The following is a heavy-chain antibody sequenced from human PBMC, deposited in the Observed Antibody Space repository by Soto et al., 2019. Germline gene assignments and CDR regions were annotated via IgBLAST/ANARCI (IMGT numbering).Heavy chain of an antibody. V-gene: IGHV1-18*01. J-gene: IGHJ6*02. CDR3: ATGVNLRSTPYYYYYGMDV. Sequence: GASVKVSCKASGYTFTSYGISWVRQAPGQGLEWMGWISAYNGNTNYAQKLQGRVTMTTDTSTSTAYMELRSLRSDDTAVYYCATGVNLRSTPYYYYYGMDVWGQGTTVTVS. D-gene: IGHD2-21*01. CDR1: GYTFTSYG. CDR2: ISAYNGNT.